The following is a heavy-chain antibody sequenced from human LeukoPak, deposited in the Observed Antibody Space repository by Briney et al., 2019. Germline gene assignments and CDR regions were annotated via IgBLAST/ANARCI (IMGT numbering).Heavy chain of an antibody. CDR1: GFMFSSYG. CDR3: AKGGPLSGSFSLDY. V-gene: IGHV3-33*06. D-gene: IGHD1-26*01. J-gene: IGHJ4*02. CDR2: IWYDGSNK. Sequence: GGSLRLSCAASGFMFSSYGMNWVRQAPGKGLEWVAVIWYDGSNKYYADSVRGRFTISRDNSKNILYLQMNSLRAEDTAVYYCAKGGPLSGSFSLDYWGQGTLVTVSS.